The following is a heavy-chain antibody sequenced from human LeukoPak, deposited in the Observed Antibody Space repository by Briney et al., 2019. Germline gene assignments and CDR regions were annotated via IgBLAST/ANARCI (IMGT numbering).Heavy chain of an antibody. Sequence: GGSLRLSCAASGFTFSSYGMHWVRQAPGKGLEWVAFIRSDGSNKYYADSVKGRFTISRDNAKNSLFLQMNSLRAEDTAVYFCAKSTRAVMAMMDVWGKGTTVTVSS. CDR1: GFTFSSYG. CDR3: AKSTRAVMAMMDV. CDR2: IRSDGSNK. V-gene: IGHV3-30*02. D-gene: IGHD3-16*01. J-gene: IGHJ6*04.